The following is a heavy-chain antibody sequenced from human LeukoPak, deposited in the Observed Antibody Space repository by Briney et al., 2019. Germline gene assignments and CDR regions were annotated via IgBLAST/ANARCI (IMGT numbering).Heavy chain of an antibody. CDR1: GFTFSSYS. D-gene: IGHD3-10*01. CDR2: ITSSSSSI. CDR3: ARHYYGSGSVDY. J-gene: IGHJ4*02. V-gene: IGHV3-48*02. Sequence: GGSLRLSCAASGFTFSSYSMNWVRQAPGRGLEWISYITSSSSSIHYADSVKGRFTVSRDNAKNSVYLQMNSLRDEDTAVYYCARHYYGSGSVDYWGQGTLVTVSS.